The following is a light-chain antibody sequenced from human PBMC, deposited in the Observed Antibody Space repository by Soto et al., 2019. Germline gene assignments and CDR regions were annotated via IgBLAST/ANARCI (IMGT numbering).Light chain of an antibody. Sequence: QSVLTQPASVSGPLGQSSVISCTGSSSDIGSYDLVSGYQQYPGKALKVVIFEGTKRPSGVSTRFSGSKSGNTASLTISGLQTEDEAAYYCCSYAGSRTYVFGAGTKVTV. J-gene: IGLJ1*01. CDR1: SSDIGSYDL. CDR2: EGT. CDR3: CSYAGSRTYV. V-gene: IGLV2-23*01.